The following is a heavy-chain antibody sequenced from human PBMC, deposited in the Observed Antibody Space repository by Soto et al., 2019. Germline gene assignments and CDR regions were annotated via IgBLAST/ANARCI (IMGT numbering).Heavy chain of an antibody. V-gene: IGHV4-59*08. Sequence: SQTLSLTCTVSGVSVSSYYWSWIRQTPGKGLEWIGYMYYSGSVNYNPSLKSRVSMSVDTSKNQFSLRLSSVTAADTAVYYCARHSEVLLRFGEFGGLFDLWGQGALVTVSS. CDR3: ARHSEVLLRFGEFGGLFDL. CDR1: GVSVSSYY. CDR2: MYYSGSV. J-gene: IGHJ4*02. D-gene: IGHD3-10*01.